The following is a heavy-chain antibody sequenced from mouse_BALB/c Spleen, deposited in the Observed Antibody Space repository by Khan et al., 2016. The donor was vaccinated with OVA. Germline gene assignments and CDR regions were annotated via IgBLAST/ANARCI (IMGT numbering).Heavy chain of an antibody. V-gene: IGHV2-2*02. CDR2: IWSGGTT. D-gene: IGHD1-1*01. Sequence: VELVESGPGLVQPSQSLSITCTVSGLSLTNYGIHWVRQSPGRGLEWLGVIWSGGTTDYNAPFISRLSIIKDNSKSQVFFKMNSLQANDTAIYXCASPLYYYGYAMDYWGQGTSVTVSS. J-gene: IGHJ4*01. CDR3: ASPLYYYGYAMDY. CDR1: GLSLTNYG.